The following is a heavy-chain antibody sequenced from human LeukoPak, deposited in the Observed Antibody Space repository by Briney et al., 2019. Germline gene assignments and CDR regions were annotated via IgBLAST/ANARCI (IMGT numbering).Heavy chain of an antibody. V-gene: IGHV4-34*01. CDR1: GGSFSGYY. Sequence: SETLSLTCAVYGGSFSGYYWCLIRQPPVKRLDLIGVLYHIGSTNHNPSLKSRVTISVDTSKNQFSLKLSSVTAADTAVYYCARAPLYDSSGYYYGNYYYYMDVWGKGTTVTVSS. J-gene: IGHJ6*03. D-gene: IGHD3-22*01. CDR3: ARAPLYDSSGYYYGNYYYYMDV. CDR2: LYHIGST.